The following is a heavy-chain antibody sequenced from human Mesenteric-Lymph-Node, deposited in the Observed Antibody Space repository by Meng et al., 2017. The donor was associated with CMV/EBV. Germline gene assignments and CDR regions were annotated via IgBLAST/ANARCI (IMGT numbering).Heavy chain of an antibody. J-gene: IGHJ3*02. CDR1: GYTFTDYY. Sequence: ASVKVSCKASGYTFTDYYIHWVRQAPGQGLEWMGWINPNSDGTRFAQKFQGRVAMIRDTSINTAYMELTSLKSDDTALYYCARVRRSGTVGFDDALEIWGQGTVVTVSS. V-gene: IGHV1-2*02. CDR2: INPNSDGT. D-gene: IGHD1-7*01. CDR3: ARVRRSGTVGFDDALEI.